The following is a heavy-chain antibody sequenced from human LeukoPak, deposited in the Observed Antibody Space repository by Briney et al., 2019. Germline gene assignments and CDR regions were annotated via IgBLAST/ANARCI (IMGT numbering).Heavy chain of an antibody. CDR2: ISGSGGST. J-gene: IGHJ4*02. V-gene: IGHV3-23*01. Sequence: PGGSLRLSCAASGFTFSSYAMSWDRQAPGKGLEWVSVISGSGGSTYYADSVKGRFTISRDNSKNTLYLQMNSLRAEGTAVYYCAKVIAVVEYYFDYWGQGTLVTVSS. CDR1: GFTFSSYA. D-gene: IGHD6-19*01. CDR3: AKVIAVVEYYFDY.